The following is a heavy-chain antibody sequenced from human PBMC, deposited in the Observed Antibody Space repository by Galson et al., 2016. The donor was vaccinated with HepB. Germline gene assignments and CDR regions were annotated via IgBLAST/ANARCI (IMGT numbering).Heavy chain of an antibody. Sequence: SLRLSCAASGFSIGDYTMQWVRQPPGEGLEWVSLITSYGGSTYYADSVKGRFTISRDNNKNSLYLQMNSLTSEDTAFYYCRGDSPVAGDHWGQGTLVTVSS. CDR2: ITSYGGST. D-gene: IGHD5-12*01. V-gene: IGHV3-43*01. CDR3: RGDSPVAGDH. CDR1: GFSIGDYT. J-gene: IGHJ4*02.